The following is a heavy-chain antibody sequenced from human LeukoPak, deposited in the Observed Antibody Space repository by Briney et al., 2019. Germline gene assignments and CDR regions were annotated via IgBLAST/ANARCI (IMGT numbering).Heavy chain of an antibody. J-gene: IGHJ4*02. CDR1: GDSISSYY. D-gene: IGHD6-6*01. CDR3: ARNFGAARPGFDY. CDR2: IHFSGST. Sequence: SETLSLTCTVSGDSISSYYWSWIRQPPGTGLEWIGYIHFSGSTTYTPSLKSRVTISGDTSKNQFSLKLTSVTAADTAVYYCARNFGAARPGFDYWGQGTLVTVSS. V-gene: IGHV4-59*01.